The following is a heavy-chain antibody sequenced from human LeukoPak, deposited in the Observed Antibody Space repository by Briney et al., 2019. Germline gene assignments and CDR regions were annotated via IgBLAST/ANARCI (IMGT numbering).Heavy chain of an antibody. Sequence: GGSLRLSCAASGFTFSSYSMNWVRQAPGKGLEWVSYVSFSGSIIYYADSVKGRFTISRDNAKNSLHLQMNSLRAEDTAVYYCARANPGPLIPTILVAVYGMDVWGQGTTVTVSS. V-gene: IGHV3-48*01. CDR2: VSFSGSII. J-gene: IGHJ6*02. CDR3: ARANPGPLIPTILVAVYGMDV. D-gene: IGHD3-22*01. CDR1: GFTFSSYS.